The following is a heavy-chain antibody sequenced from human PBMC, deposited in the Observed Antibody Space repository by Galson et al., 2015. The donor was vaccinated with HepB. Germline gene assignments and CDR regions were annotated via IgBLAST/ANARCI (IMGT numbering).Heavy chain of an antibody. CDR2: ISYDGSNK. CDR3: AKENIDGSGSYFDY. V-gene: IGHV3-30*18. Sequence: SLRLSCAASGFTFSSYGMHWVRQAPGKGLEWVAVISYDGSNKYYADSVKGRFTISRDNSKNTLYLQMNSPRAEDTAVYYCAKENIDGSGSYFDYWGQGTLVTVSS. D-gene: IGHD3-10*01. CDR1: GFTFSSYG. J-gene: IGHJ4*02.